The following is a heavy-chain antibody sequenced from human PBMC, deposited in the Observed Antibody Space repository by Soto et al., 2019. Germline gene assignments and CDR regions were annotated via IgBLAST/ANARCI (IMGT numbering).Heavy chain of an antibody. J-gene: IGHJ4*02. Sequence: QVQLVQSGAELRKPGASVRVSCQASGYTFTSFGISWVRQARGQGLEWLGWISVYNGATEFPQSLQGRVTLTTDTSTSTAYLELRSLRSDDSAVYYCARTGPYYNGTTGYYPFIFDYWGQGSRVTVSS. CDR3: ARTGPYYNGTTGYYPFIFDY. CDR2: ISVYNGAT. D-gene: IGHD3-22*01. CDR1: GYTFTSFG. V-gene: IGHV1-18*04.